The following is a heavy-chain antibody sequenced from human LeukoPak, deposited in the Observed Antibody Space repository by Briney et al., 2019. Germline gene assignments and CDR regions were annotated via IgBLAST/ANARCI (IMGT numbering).Heavy chain of an antibody. Sequence: PSETLSLTCTVSGGSISSYYWSWIRQPPGKGLEWIGYIYYSGSTNYNPSLKSRVTISVDTSENQFSLKLSSVTAADTAVYYCAREGPHYDFWSGYYPLDYWGQGTLVTVSS. J-gene: IGHJ4*02. D-gene: IGHD3-3*01. CDR1: GGSISSYY. CDR2: IYYSGST. CDR3: AREGPHYDFWSGYYPLDY. V-gene: IGHV4-59*12.